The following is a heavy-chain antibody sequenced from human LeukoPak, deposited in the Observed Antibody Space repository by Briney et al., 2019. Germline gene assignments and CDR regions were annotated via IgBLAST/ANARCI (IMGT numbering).Heavy chain of an antibody. Sequence: ASVKVSCKASGYMFTSYGLSWVRQASGQGLEWMGWISAYNGNTRYAQKFQGRVTMTTDTSTRTAYMEMRSLRSDDTAVYYCARDRRGRAVANPYYYNGMDVWGEGTTVTVSS. CDR2: ISAYNGNT. D-gene: IGHD6-19*01. V-gene: IGHV1-18*01. CDR1: GYMFTSYG. CDR3: ARDRRGRAVANPYYYNGMDV. J-gene: IGHJ6*04.